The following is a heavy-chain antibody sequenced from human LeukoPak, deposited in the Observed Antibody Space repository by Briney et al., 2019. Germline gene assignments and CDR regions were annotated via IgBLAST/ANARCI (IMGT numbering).Heavy chain of an antibody. CDR1: GFTFSSYA. Sequence: GGSLRLSCAASGFTFSSYAMSWVRQAPGKGLEWVSAISGSGGSTYYADSVKGRFTISRDNSKNTLYLQMNSLRAEDTAVYYCAKIPSRKYGGNSFFDYWGQGTLVTVSS. CDR3: AKIPSRKYGGNSFFDY. CDR2: ISGSGGST. J-gene: IGHJ4*02. D-gene: IGHD4-23*01. V-gene: IGHV3-23*01.